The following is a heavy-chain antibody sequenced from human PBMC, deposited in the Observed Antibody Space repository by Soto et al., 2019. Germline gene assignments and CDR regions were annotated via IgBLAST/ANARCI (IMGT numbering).Heavy chain of an antibody. Sequence: SETLSLTCTVSGGSISSGGYYWSWIRQHPGKGLEWIGYIYYSGSTYYNPSLKSRVTISVDTSKNQFSLKLSSVTAADTAVYYCARDQGTFGGVIVTYYFDYWGQGTLVTVSS. D-gene: IGHD3-16*02. CDR2: IYYSGST. CDR3: ARDQGTFGGVIVTYYFDY. V-gene: IGHV4-31*03. J-gene: IGHJ4*02. CDR1: GGSISSGGYY.